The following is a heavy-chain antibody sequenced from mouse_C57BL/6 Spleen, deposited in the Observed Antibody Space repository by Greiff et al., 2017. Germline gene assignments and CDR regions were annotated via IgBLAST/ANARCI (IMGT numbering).Heavy chain of an antibody. CDR3: TRWRGSYGY. Sequence: VQLQQSGAELVRPGASVTLSCKASGYTFTDYEMHWVKQTPVHGLEWIGTIDPETGGTAYNQKFKGKAILTADKSSSTAYMELRSLTSEDSAVYYCTRWRGSYGYWGQGTTLTVSS. D-gene: IGHD1-1*02. V-gene: IGHV1-15*01. CDR1: GYTFTDYE. J-gene: IGHJ2*01. CDR2: IDPETGGT.